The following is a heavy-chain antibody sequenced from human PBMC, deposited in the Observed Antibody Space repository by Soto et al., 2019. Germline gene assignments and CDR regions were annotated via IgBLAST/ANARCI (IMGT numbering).Heavy chain of an antibody. CDR2: INPSGGST. D-gene: IGHD3-22*01. CDR3: ARDRSYDSRGNHYGMDV. Sequence: ASVKVSCKASGYTFTSYYMHWVRQAPGQGLEWMGIINPSGGSTSYAQKFQGRVTMTRDTSTSTVYMELSSLRSEDTAVYYCARDRSYDSRGNHYGMDVWGQGTIVTVSS. J-gene: IGHJ6*02. V-gene: IGHV1-46*01. CDR1: GYTFTSYY.